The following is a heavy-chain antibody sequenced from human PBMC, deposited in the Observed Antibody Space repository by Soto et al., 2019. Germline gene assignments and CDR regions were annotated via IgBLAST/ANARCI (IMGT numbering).Heavy chain of an antibody. Sequence: GASVKVSCKASGYTFTGYYMHWVRQAPGQGLEWMGWINPNSGGTNYAQKFQGRVTMTRDTFISTAYMELSRLRSDDTAVYYCAREGIAVAGTESHYYYYGMDVWGQGTTVTVSS. V-gene: IGHV1-2*02. CDR1: GYTFTGYY. D-gene: IGHD6-19*01. J-gene: IGHJ6*02. CDR3: AREGIAVAGTESHYYYYGMDV. CDR2: INPNSGGT.